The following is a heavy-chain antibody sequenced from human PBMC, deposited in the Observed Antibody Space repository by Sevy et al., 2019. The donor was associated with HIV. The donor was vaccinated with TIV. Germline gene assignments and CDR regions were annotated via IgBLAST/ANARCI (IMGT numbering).Heavy chain of an antibody. V-gene: IGHV3-30*04. CDR3: AIAGVPSKHNVNPRLFFDY. CDR2: ISYDGKET. Sequence: GGSLRLSCAASGFTLNSYAMQRVRQTPVRGLEWMAVISYDGKETYYADAVKGRFTISKDSSKNRLYLQMNSLRTEDTALYYWAIAGVPSKHNVNPRLFFDYWGQGTVVTVSS. CDR1: GFTLNSYA. J-gene: IGHJ4*02.